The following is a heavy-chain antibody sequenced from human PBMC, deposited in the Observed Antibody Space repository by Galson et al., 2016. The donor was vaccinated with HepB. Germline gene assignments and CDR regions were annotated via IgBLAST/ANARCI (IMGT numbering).Heavy chain of an antibody. CDR2: LSDTGNTT. V-gene: IGHV3-23*01. J-gene: IGHJ4*02. CDR3: AKARSGGYYFDF. D-gene: IGHD6-19*01. CDR1: GFSFRIYT. Sequence: SLRLSCAASGFSFRIYTMGWVRQAPGKELEWVSALSDTGNTTYYADSVKGRFTSSRDNSKSTLYLQMNSLRAEDTAVYYCAKARSGGYYFDFWGQGALVTVSS.